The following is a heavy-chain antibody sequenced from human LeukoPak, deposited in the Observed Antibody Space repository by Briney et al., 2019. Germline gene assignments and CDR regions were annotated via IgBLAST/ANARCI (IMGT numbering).Heavy chain of an antibody. V-gene: IGHV1-3*03. Sequence: GASVKVSCKASGYTFTNQDMHWVRQAPGQRLEWIGCINPDNGDTKYSQEFQGRVTITRDTSATTAYMELSSLRSEDMAVYYCTLYNYWGQGTLVTVSP. CDR3: TLYNY. D-gene: IGHD1-14*01. J-gene: IGHJ4*02. CDR1: GYTFTNQD. CDR2: INPDNGDT.